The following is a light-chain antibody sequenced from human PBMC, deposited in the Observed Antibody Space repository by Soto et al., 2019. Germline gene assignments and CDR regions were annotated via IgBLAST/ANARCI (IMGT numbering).Light chain of an antibody. CDR3: QQYNNGRRT. CDR2: GAT. V-gene: IGKV3-15*01. J-gene: IGKJ1*01. Sequence: VMTKSPATLSVSPGERATLSCRASQSVGILLAWYQQKPGQAPRLLIHGATTRATGIPARFSGSGSGTEFTLTISSLQSEHFAAYYCQQYNNGRRTFAQVTKVDIK. CDR1: QSVGIL.